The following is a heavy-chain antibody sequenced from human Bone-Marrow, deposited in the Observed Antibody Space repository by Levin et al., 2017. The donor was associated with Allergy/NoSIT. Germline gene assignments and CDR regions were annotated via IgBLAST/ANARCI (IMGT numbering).Heavy chain of an antibody. CDR1: GFTFSSYS. Sequence: PGGSLRLSCAASGFTFSSYSMNWVRQAPGKGLEWVSSISSSSSYIYYADSVKGRFTISRDNAKNSLYLQMNSLRAEDTAVYYCAGEYCSGGSCLFDYWGQGTLVTVSS. D-gene: IGHD2-15*01. V-gene: IGHV3-21*01. J-gene: IGHJ4*02. CDR2: ISSSSSYI. CDR3: AGEYCSGGSCLFDY.